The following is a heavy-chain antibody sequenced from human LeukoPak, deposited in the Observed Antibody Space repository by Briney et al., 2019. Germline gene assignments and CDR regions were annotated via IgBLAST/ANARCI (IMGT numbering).Heavy chain of an antibody. Sequence: GGSLRLSCAASGFTFSSYAMSWVRQAPGKGLEWVSAISGSGGSTYYADSVKGRFTISRDNSKNTLYLQMNSLRAEDTAVYYCARAGGSALVTHFDYWGQGTLVTVSS. CDR1: GFTFSSYA. J-gene: IGHJ4*02. V-gene: IGHV3-23*01. CDR3: ARAGGSALVTHFDY. CDR2: ISGSGGST. D-gene: IGHD4-23*01.